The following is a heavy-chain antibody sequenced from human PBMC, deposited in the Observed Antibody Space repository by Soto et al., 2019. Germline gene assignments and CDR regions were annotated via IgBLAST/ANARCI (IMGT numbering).Heavy chain of an antibody. CDR2: MNPNSGNT. J-gene: IGHJ4*01. Sequence: ASVKVSCKASGYTFTSYDINWVRQATGQGLEWMGWMNPNSGNTGYAQKFLGRVTMTRNTSISTAYMELSSLRAEDSAFYYCATAPDSEYSDSDLIFDYWGQGTQVTVSS. CDR3: ATAPDSEYSDSDLIFDY. CDR1: GYTFTSYD. D-gene: IGHD5-12*01. V-gene: IGHV1-8*01.